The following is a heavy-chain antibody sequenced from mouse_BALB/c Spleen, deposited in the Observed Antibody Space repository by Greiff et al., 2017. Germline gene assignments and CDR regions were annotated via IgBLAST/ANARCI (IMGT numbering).Heavy chain of an antibody. CDR3: AYGNYELN. D-gene: IGHD2-1*01. CDR1: GFNIKDTY. V-gene: IGHV14-3*02. J-gene: IGHJ3*01. Sequence: DVQLQESGAELVKPGASVKLSCTASGFNIKDTYMHWVKQRPEQGLEWIGRIDPANGNTKYDPKFQGKATITADTSSNTAYLQLSSLTSEDTAVYYCAYGNYELNWGQGTLVTVSA. CDR2: IDPANGNT.